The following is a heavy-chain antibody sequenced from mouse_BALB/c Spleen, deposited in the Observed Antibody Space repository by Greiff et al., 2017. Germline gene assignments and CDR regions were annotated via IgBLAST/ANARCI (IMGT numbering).Heavy chain of an antibody. CDR1: GYSITSDYA. V-gene: IGHV3-2*02. CDR2: ISYSGST. D-gene: IGHD2-2*01. J-gene: IGHJ3*01. Sequence: DVKLQESGPGLVKPSQSLSLTCTVTGYSITSDYAWNWIRQFPGNKLEWMGYISYSGSTSYNPSLKSRISITRDTSKNQFFLQLNSVTTEDTATYYCARRGYDPAWFAYWGQGTLVTVSA. CDR3: ARRGYDPAWFAY.